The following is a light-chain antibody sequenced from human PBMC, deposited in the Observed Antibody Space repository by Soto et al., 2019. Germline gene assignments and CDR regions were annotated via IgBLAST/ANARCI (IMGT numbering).Light chain of an antibody. J-gene: IGLJ3*02. CDR1: TSNIGSNT. CDR3: AAWDESLKGGE. V-gene: IGLV1-44*01. Sequence: QSVLAQPPSASGTPGQRVTISCSGSTSNIGSNTVSWYRQLPGTAPKVLMYGSDQRPSGVPDRFSGFTSGTSASLAISGLQSEDEADYYCAAWDESLKGGEFGGGTKLTVL. CDR2: GSD.